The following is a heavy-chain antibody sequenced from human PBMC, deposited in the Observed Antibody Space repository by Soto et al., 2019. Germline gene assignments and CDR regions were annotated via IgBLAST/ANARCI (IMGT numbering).Heavy chain of an antibody. CDR2: ISGSGGST. V-gene: IGHV3-23*01. CDR3: AKDLDFWSGYYDY. J-gene: IGHJ4*02. Sequence: GGSLRLSCAASGFTFSSYAMSWVRQAPGKGLEWVSAISGSGGSTYYADSVKGRFTISRDNSKNTLYLQMNSLRAEDTDVYYCAKDLDFWSGYYDYWGQGTLVTVSS. D-gene: IGHD3-3*01. CDR1: GFTFSSYA.